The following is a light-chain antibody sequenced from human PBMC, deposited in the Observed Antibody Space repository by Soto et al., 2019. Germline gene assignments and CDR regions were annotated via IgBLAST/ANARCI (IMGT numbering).Light chain of an antibody. V-gene: IGLV2-14*01. CDR1: SSDVGGYSY. CDR2: EVS. J-gene: IGLJ2*01. CDR3: SSYTSSSTLI. Sequence: QSVLTQPASVSGSPGQSITISCTGTSSDVGGYSYVSWYQQYPGKAPKLMIYEVSNRPSGVSNRFSGSKSGNTASLTISGLQDEDEGDYYCSSYTSSSTLIFGGGTKLTVL.